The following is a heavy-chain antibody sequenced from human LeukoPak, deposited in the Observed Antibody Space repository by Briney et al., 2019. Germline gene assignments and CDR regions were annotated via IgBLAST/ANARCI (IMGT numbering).Heavy chain of an antibody. J-gene: IGHJ4*02. CDR3: VKEGSHSDGGHSPTFDS. CDR2: ISVGGLYT. V-gene: IGHV3-23*01. D-gene: IGHD5-24*01. Sequence: GGSLRLSCAASGFTFSSYTMSWFRQVPVKRLEWASAISVGGLYTYYADSVRGRFTISRDNSKSALYLQMNSLRSEDTAMYHCVKEGSHSDGGHSPTFDSWGLGTLVTVSS. CDR1: GFTFSSYT.